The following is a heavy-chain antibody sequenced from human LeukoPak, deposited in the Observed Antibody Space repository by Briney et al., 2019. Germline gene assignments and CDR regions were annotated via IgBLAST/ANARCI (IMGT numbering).Heavy chain of an antibody. D-gene: IGHD2-8*01. J-gene: IGHJ5*02. CDR2: TKQDGGET. Sequence: GGSLRLSCAASGFTFSTSWMSWVRQAPGKKLEWVANTKQDGGETQYADSVKGRFTISRDNAKNSRYLQMNSPRAEDTAIYYCAREEWWFDPWGQGTLVTVSS. CDR3: AREEWWFDP. CDR1: GFTFSTSW. V-gene: IGHV3-7*01.